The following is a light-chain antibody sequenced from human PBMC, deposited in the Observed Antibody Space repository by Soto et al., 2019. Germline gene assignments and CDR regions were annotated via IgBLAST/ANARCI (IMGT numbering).Light chain of an antibody. V-gene: IGLV2-23*02. CDR1: SSDVGGYNL. J-gene: IGLJ7*01. CDR2: EVS. Sequence: QSALTQPASVSGSPGQSITISCTGTSSDVGGYNLVSWYQQHPGKAPKLMISEVSKRPSGISDRFSGSKSGSTASLTISGRHAEDEADYYCCSYAGTSTHTVFGGGTQLTVL. CDR3: CSYAGTSTHTV.